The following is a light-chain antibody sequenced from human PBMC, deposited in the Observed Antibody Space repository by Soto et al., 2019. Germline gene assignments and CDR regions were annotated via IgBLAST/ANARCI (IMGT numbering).Light chain of an antibody. V-gene: IGKV3-15*01. CDR2: GAS. CDR3: QLYNNWPLT. CDR1: QSISNN. J-gene: IGKJ4*01. Sequence: IVMTQSPATLSVSPGEGAALSCRASQSISNNLAWYQQRPGQSPRLLIYGASTRATGIPARFSGSGSGTEFTLTISSLQSEDSAVYYCQLYNNWPLTFGGGTRWIS.